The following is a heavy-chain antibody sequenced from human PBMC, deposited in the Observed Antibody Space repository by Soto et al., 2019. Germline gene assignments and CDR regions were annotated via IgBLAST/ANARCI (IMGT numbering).Heavy chain of an antibody. D-gene: IGHD4-17*01. J-gene: IGHJ4*02. Sequence: PSETLSLTCTVSGGSISSYYWSWIRQPPGKGLEWIGYIYYSGSTNYNPSLKSRVTISVDTSKNQFSLKLSSVTAADTAVYYCARREYDGYGDYVGYFDYWGQGALVTVSS. V-gene: IGHV4-59*08. CDR2: IYYSGST. CDR3: ARREYDGYGDYVGYFDY. CDR1: GGSISSYY.